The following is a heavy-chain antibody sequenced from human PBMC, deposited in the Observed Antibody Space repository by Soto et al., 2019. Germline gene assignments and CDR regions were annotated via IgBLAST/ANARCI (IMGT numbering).Heavy chain of an antibody. J-gene: IGHJ6*02. V-gene: IGHV4-4*07. CDR3: ARDAAWFGEKRYYYGMDV. D-gene: IGHD3-10*01. Sequence: QVQLQESGPGLVKPSETLSLTCTVSGGSISSYYWSWIRQPAGKGLEWIGRIYTSGSTNYNPSLKSRVTMSVDTSKNQFSLKLSSVTAADTAVYYCARDAAWFGEKRYYYGMDVWGQGTTVTVSS. CDR1: GGSISSYY. CDR2: IYTSGST.